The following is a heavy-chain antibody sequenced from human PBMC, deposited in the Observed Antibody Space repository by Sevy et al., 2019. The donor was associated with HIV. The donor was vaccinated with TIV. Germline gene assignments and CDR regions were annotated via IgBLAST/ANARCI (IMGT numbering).Heavy chain of an antibody. CDR1: GGSISSYY. CDR3: ARESYDILPGSRGMDV. CDR2: IYYSGCT. J-gene: IGHJ6*02. Sequence: SETLSLTCTVSGGSISSYYWSWIRQPPGKRLEWIGYIYYSGCTNYNPSLKSRVTISVDTSKNQFSLKLRSVTAADTAVCYCARESYDILPGSRGMDVWGQGTTVTVSS. D-gene: IGHD3-9*01. V-gene: IGHV4-59*01.